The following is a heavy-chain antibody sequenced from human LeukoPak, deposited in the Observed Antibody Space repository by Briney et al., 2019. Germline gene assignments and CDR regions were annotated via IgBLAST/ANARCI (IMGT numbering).Heavy chain of an antibody. D-gene: IGHD4-11*01. CDR3: AKDAQRGFDYSNSLEY. CDR2: IWHDGSSK. J-gene: IGHJ4*02. CDR1: GFIFSLYG. Sequence: PGGSLRLSCAASGFIFSLYGMHWVRQAPGKGLEWVAVIWHDGSSKYYADSVKGRFTISRDNSENTVYLQMNSLRAEDTAVYYCAKDAQRGFDYSNSLEYWGQGDLVTVSS. V-gene: IGHV3-33*06.